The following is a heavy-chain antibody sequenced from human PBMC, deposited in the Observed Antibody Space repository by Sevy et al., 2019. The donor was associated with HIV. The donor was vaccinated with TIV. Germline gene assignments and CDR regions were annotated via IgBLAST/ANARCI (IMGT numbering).Heavy chain of an antibody. D-gene: IGHD1-26*01. V-gene: IGHV3-48*02. Sequence: GGYLRLSCAASGFTFRDYPMNWIRQAPGKGLEWLSYISRASDSIYYADSVMARFTVSRDNAKNSLYLQMDRLSDEDTAIYYCAREHTGSFPDFWGQGTLVTVSS. J-gene: IGHJ4*02. CDR3: AREHTGSFPDF. CDR1: GFTFRDYP. CDR2: ISRASDSI.